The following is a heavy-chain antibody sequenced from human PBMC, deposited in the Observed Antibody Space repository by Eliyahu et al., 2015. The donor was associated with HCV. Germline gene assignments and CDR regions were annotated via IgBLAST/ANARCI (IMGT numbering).Heavy chain of an antibody. CDR1: GGSISSYY. CDR2: IYYRWST. D-gene: IGHD1-26*01. CDR3: ARRDSGSALDH. V-gene: IGHV4-59*08. Sequence: QVQLQESGPGLVKPSETLSLTCTVSGGSISSYYWSWIRQPPGKGLEWIGYIYYRWSTSYKPSLKSRVTISVDTSKNQFSLKLSSVTAADTAVYFCARRDSGSALDHWGQGTLVTVSS. J-gene: IGHJ4*02.